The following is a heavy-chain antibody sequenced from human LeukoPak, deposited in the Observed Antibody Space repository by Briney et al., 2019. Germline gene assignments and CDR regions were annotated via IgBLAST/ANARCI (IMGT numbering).Heavy chain of an antibody. V-gene: IGHV4-61*02. CDR2: IYTSGST. CDR3: AREPPNSGARGDTFDY. CDR1: GGSISSGIYY. Sequence: PSQTLSLTCTVSGGSISSGIYYWSWIRQPAGKGLEWIGRIYTSGSTNYNPSLKSRVTISVDTSKNQFSLKLSSVTAADTAVYYCAREPPNSGARGDTFDYWGQGTLVTVSS. D-gene: IGHD2-15*01. J-gene: IGHJ4*02.